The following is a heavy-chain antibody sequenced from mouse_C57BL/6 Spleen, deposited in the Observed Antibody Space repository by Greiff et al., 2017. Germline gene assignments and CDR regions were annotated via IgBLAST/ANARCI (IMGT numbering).Heavy chain of an antibody. V-gene: IGHV1-7*01. D-gene: IGHD2-4*01. CDR2: INPSSGYT. J-gene: IGHJ3*01. CDR1: GYTFTSYW. Sequence: QVQLQQSGAELAKPGASVKLSCKASGYTFTSYWMHWVKQRPGQGLEWIGYINPSSGYTKYNQKFKDKATLTADKSSSTAYMQLSSLTYKDSAVYYCALSIYYEYVLFAYWGEGTLVTVSA. CDR3: ALSIYYEYVLFAY.